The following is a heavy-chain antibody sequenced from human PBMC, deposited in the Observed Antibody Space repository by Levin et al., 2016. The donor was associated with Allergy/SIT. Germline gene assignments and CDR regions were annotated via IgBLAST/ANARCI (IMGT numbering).Heavy chain of an antibody. D-gene: IGHD3-3*01. CDR2: IYHSGST. Sequence: VRQAPGKGLEWIGEIYHSGSTNYNPSLKSRVTISVDKSKNQFSLKLSSVTAADTAVYYCASGGITIFGVGYYYGMDVWGQGTTVTVSS. CDR3: ASGGITIFGVGYYYGMDV. V-gene: IGHV4-4*02. J-gene: IGHJ6*02.